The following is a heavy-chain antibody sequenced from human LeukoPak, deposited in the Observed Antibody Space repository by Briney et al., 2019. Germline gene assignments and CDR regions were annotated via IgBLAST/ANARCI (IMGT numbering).Heavy chain of an antibody. V-gene: IGHV1-46*01. Sequence: GASVKVSCKSSGYIFSGYHVHWARQAPGQGLEWMGVVYSGGSSTNYAQKFRGRVTMTGDMSTGTVYMELSSLESEDTAVYYCSREPPRAFYFDFWGQGTLVTVSS. J-gene: IGHJ4*02. CDR1: GYIFSGYH. D-gene: IGHD3-10*01. CDR3: SREPPRAFYFDF. CDR2: VYSGGSST.